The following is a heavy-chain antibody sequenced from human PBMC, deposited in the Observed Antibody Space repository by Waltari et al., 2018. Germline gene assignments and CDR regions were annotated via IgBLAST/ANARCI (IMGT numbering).Heavy chain of an antibody. Sequence: QVQLVESGGGVVQPGRSLRLSCAASGFTFSSYGMHWVRQAPDKGVGWVEIIWYDGSKKYYADSVKGRFTISKDNSNNTLYLQMNSLRAEGTAVYYCARTGNGHSSGWYSGDYWGQGTLVTVSS. D-gene: IGHD6-19*01. CDR1: GFTFSSYG. J-gene: IGHJ4*02. CDR2: IWYDGSKK. V-gene: IGHV3-33*01. CDR3: ARTGNGHSSGWYSGDY.